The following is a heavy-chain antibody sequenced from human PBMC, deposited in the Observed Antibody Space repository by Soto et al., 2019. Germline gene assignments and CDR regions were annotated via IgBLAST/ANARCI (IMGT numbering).Heavy chain of an antibody. J-gene: IGHJ6*02. V-gene: IGHV3-23*01. D-gene: IGHD2-8*01. CDR3: AKDLSPFVLVAPNYYAMDV. Sequence: EVQLLESGGGLVQPGGSLRLSCAASGFTFSSYAMSWVRQAPGKGLEWASAIGGSGSSTFYVDSVKGRLTISRDNSKNTLYLQMNSLRAEDTAVYYCAKDLSPFVLVAPNYYAMDVWGQGTTVTVSS. CDR1: GFTFSSYA. CDR2: IGGSGSST.